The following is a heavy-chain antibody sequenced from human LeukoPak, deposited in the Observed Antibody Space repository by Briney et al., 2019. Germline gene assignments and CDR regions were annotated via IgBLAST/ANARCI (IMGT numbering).Heavy chain of an antibody. CDR2: ISSSSSTI. Sequence: GGSLRLSCAASGFTFSSYSMNWVRQAPGKGLEWVSYISSSSSTIYYADSMKGRFTISRDNAKNSLYLQMNSLRAEDTAVYYCAADRDSGSYPAAFDIWGQGTMVTVSS. D-gene: IGHD1-26*01. CDR3: AADRDSGSYPAAFDI. J-gene: IGHJ3*02. CDR1: GFTFSSYS. V-gene: IGHV3-48*04.